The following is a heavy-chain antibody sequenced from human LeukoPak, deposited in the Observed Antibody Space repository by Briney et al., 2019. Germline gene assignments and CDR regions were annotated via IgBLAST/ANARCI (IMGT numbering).Heavy chain of an antibody. J-gene: IGHJ4*02. CDR3: ARDLWYSSGWYDY. D-gene: IGHD6-19*01. Sequence: GGSLRLSCAASGFTFSSYSMNWVRQAPGKGLEWVSYISSSSSTIYYADSVKGRFTISRDNAKNSLYLQMNSLRAEDTAVYYCARDLWYSSGWYDYWGQGTLVTVSS. CDR1: GFTFSSYS. CDR2: ISSSSSTI. V-gene: IGHV3-48*01.